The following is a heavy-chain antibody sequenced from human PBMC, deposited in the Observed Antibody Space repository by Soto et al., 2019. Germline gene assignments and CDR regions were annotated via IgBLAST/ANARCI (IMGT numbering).Heavy chain of an antibody. J-gene: IGHJ4*02. CDR3: VKDRDCSTLTCYRDFGY. CDR2: ISSKGDGT. Sequence: GGSLRLSCSASGFTSSDSLMHWVRQAPGKGLEYVSAISSKGDGTYYADSVKGRFTISRDNSKNTLYLQMNSLGPDDTAVYFCVKDRDCSTLTCYRDFGYCAQGPLVTVPT. CDR1: GFTSSDSL. V-gene: IGHV3-64D*06. D-gene: IGHD2-2*01.